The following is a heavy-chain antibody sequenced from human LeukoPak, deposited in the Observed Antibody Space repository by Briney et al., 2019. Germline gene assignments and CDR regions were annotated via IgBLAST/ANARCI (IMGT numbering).Heavy chain of an antibody. Sequence: SETLSLTCTVSGGSINNFYWTWIRQPPGKGLEWIGSIYYGGSTYYNPSLKSRVTISVDTSKNQFSLKLSSVTAADTAVYYCARVGGSSFDYWGQGTLVTVSS. D-gene: IGHD2-15*01. CDR2: IYYGGST. CDR3: ARVGGSSFDY. V-gene: IGHV4-39*07. J-gene: IGHJ4*02. CDR1: GGSINNFY.